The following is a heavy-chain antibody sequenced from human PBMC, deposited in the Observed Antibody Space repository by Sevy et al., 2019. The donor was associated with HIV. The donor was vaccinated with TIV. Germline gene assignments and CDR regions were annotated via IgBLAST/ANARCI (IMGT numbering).Heavy chain of an antibody. CDR2: ISASGYST. V-gene: IGHV3-23*01. D-gene: IGHD3-22*01. Sequence: GGSLRLSCAASGIAFSTYAMFWVRQAPGKGLEWVSSISASGYSTYYADSVKGRFTLSRDNSRNTLDLQMNSLRADDSAVYYCAKDFSDVYYYDSSATVDYWGQGTLVTVSS. J-gene: IGHJ4*02. CDR3: AKDFSDVYYYDSSATVDY. CDR1: GIAFSTYA.